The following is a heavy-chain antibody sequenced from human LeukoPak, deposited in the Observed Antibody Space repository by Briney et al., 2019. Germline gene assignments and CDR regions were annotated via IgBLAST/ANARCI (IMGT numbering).Heavy chain of an antibody. CDR3: ARVYRKDVYNFDGFDI. J-gene: IGHJ3*02. V-gene: IGHV4-61*02. CDR1: SGSINSDGYY. CDR2: VYSSGSA. D-gene: IGHD5-24*01. Sequence: SETLSLTCTVSSGSINSDGYYWSWIRQPAGKGLEWIGRVYSSGSANYSPSLKSRVIISIDTSKNQFSLRLSSVTAADTAVYYCARVYRKDVYNFDGFDIWGQGTMVTVSS.